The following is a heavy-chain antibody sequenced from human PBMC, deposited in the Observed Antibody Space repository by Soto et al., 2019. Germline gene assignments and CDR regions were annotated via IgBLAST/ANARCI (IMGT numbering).Heavy chain of an antibody. Sequence: EVHLVESGGGPGQPGGSLRLSCAASGFTFSNYSMNWVRQVPGKGLEWVSYISGSSAAIYYADSGEGRFTISRDNAKNSLFLKMSSLREEDTACYYAARGGVAVTGYRGIDFWGQGTLVTVSA. V-gene: IGHV3-48*02. J-gene: IGHJ4*02. CDR1: GFTFSNYS. D-gene: IGHD3-10*01. CDR3: ARGGVAVTGYRGIDF. CDR2: ISGSSAAI.